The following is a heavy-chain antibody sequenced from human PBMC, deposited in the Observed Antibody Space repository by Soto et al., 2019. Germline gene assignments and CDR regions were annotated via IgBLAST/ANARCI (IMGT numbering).Heavy chain of an antibody. Sequence: ASVKVSCKASGYTFTSYGISWVRQAPGQGLEWMGWISAYNGNTNYAQKLQGRVTMTTDTSTSTAYMELRSLRSDDTAVYYCAREPYSSSWYYFDDWGQGTLVTVSS. V-gene: IGHV1-18*01. J-gene: IGHJ4*02. CDR2: ISAYNGNT. D-gene: IGHD6-13*01. CDR3: AREPYSSSWYYFDD. CDR1: GYTFTSYG.